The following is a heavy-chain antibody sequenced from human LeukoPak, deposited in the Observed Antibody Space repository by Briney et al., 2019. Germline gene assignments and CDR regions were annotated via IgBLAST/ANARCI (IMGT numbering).Heavy chain of an antibody. CDR2: IYSGGST. CDR3: ARFAKIVVVPEYYYYGMDV. Sequence: GGSLRLSCAASGFTVSSNYMSWVRQAPGKGLEWVSVIYSGGSTYYADSVKGRFTISRDNSKNTLYLQMNSLRAEDTAVYYCARFAKIVVVPEYYYYGMDVWGQGTTVTVSS. J-gene: IGHJ6*02. CDR1: GFTVSSNY. D-gene: IGHD2-2*01. V-gene: IGHV3-66*01.